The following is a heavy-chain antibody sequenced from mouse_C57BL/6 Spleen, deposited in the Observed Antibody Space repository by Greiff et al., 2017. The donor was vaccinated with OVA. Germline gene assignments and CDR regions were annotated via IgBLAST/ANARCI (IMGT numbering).Heavy chain of an antibody. CDR1: GYTFTSYW. CDR2: IYPVSGSP. CDR3: ARDGYLVTTYYFDY. J-gene: IGHJ2*01. Sequence: VQLQQPGAELVKPGASVKMSCKASGYTFTSYWITWVKQRPGQGLEWIGDIYPVSGSPNYNAKFKSKSPLTVDTSSSTAYMQLSSLTSEDSAVYDCARDGYLVTTYYFDYWGQGTTLTVSS. D-gene: IGHD2-2*01. V-gene: IGHV1-55*01.